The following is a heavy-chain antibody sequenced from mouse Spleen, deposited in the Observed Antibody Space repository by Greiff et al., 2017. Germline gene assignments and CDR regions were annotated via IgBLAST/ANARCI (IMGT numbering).Heavy chain of an antibody. CDR1: GYAFTNYL. V-gene: IGHV1-54*01. Sequence: VQLQQSGAELVRPGTSVKVSCKASGYAFTNYLIEWVKQRPGQGLEWIGVINPGSGGTIYNEKFKGKATLTADKSSSTAYMQLRSLTSEDSAVYYCGREGAMDYWGQGTSVTVSS. CDR3: GREGAMDY. J-gene: IGHJ4*01. CDR2: INPGSGGT.